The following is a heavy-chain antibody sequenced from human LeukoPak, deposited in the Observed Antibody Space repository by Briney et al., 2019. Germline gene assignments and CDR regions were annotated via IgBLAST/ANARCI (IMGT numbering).Heavy chain of an antibody. D-gene: IGHD1-26*01. CDR1: GFTFSSYG. Sequence: GGSLRLSYAASGFTFSSYGMHWVRQAPGKGLEWVSAISGSGGSTYYADSVKGRFTISRDNSKNTLYLQMNSLRAEDTAVYYCAKGSGSYPFDYWGQGTLVTVSS. CDR2: ISGSGGST. J-gene: IGHJ4*02. V-gene: IGHV3-23*01. CDR3: AKGSGSYPFDY.